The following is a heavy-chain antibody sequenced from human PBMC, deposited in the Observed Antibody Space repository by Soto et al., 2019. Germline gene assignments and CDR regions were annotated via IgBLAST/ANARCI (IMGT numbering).Heavy chain of an antibody. J-gene: IGHJ6*02. V-gene: IGHV5-10-1*01. CDR3: ARHLLRYSYGSYYYYGMDV. CDR2: IDPSDSYT. Sequence: PVESLKISCKGSGYSFTSYWISWVRQMPGKGLAWMGRIDPSDSYTNYSPSFQGHVTISADKSISTAYLRWSSLKASDTAMYYCARHLLRYSYGSYYYYGMDVWGQGTTVTVSS. D-gene: IGHD5-18*01. CDR1: GYSFTSYW.